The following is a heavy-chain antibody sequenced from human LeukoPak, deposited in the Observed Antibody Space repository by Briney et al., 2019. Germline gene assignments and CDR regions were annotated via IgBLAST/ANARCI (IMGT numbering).Heavy chain of an antibody. D-gene: IGHD4/OR15-4a*01. CDR1: GFAFSSYG. V-gene: IGHV3-30*18. J-gene: IGHJ6*02. Sequence: PGGSLRLSCAASGFAFSSYGMHWVRQAPGKGLEWVAVVSYDGPNIYYADSVKGRFTISRDNSKNMLFLQMNSLRTEDTAVYYCAKDRHDYAYYVMDVWGQGTTVIVSS. CDR3: AKDRHDYAYYVMDV. CDR2: VSYDGPNI.